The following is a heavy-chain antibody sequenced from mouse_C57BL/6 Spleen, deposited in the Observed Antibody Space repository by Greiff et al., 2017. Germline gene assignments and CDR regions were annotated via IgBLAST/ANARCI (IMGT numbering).Heavy chain of an antibody. CDR2: INPSTGGT. D-gene: IGHD2-5*01. V-gene: IGHV1-42*01. CDR1: GYSFTGYY. CDR3: ARTPYYSNYDY. Sequence: DVQLQESGPELVKPGASVKISCKASGYSFTGYYMNWVKQSPEKSLEWIGEINPSTGGTTYNQKFKAKATLTVDKSSSTAYMQLKSLTSEDSAVYYCARTPYYSNYDYWGQGTTLTVSS. J-gene: IGHJ2*01.